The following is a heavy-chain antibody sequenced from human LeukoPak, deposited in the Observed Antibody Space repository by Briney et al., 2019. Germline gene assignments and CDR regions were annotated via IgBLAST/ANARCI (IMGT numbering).Heavy chain of an antibody. V-gene: IGHV4-39*01. Sequence: SETLSLTCTVSGGSISSSSYYWGWIRQPPGKGLEWIGSIYYSGGTYYHPSLKSRVTISVDTSKNQFSLKLTSVTAADTAVYYCARHGHHGDHDYWGQGSLVTVSS. D-gene: IGHD2-21*02. J-gene: IGHJ4*02. CDR2: IYYSGGT. CDR1: GGSISSSSYY. CDR3: ARHGHHGDHDY.